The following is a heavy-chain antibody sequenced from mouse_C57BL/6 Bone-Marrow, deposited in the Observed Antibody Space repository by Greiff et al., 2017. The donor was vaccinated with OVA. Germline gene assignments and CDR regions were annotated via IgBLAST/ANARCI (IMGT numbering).Heavy chain of an antibody. CDR3: ARVSSRAYFDV. CDR1: GYSITSGYY. CDR2: ISYDGSN. Sequence: EVKLVESGPGLVKPSQSLSLTCSVTGYSITSGYYWNWIRQFPGNKLEWMGYISYDGSNNYNPSLKNRISITRDTSKNQFFLKLNSVTTEDTATYYCARVSSRAYFDVWGTGTTVTVSS. V-gene: IGHV3-6*01. J-gene: IGHJ1*03. D-gene: IGHD1-1*01.